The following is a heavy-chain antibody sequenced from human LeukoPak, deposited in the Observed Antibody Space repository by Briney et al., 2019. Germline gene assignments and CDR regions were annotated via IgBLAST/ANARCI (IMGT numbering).Heavy chain of an antibody. CDR3: ATALGYSYGFDY. CDR2: FDPEDGET. Sequence: ASVKVSCKVSGYTLTELSMHWVRQAPGKGLEWMGGFDPEDGETIYAQKFLGRVTMTEDTSTDTAYMELSSLRSEDTAVYYCATALGYSYGFDYWGQGTLVTVSS. D-gene: IGHD5-18*01. J-gene: IGHJ4*02. CDR1: GYTLTELS. V-gene: IGHV1-24*01.